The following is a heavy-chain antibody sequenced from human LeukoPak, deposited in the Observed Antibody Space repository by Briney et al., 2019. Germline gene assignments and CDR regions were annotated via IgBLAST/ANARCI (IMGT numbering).Heavy chain of an antibody. J-gene: IGHJ3*02. Sequence: GGSLRLSCAASGFTFSSYAMHWVRQAPGKGLEWVAVISYDGSNKYYADSVKGRFTTSRDNSKNTLYLQMNSLRAEDTAVYYCAREFRGAFDIWGQGTMVTVSS. CDR1: GFTFSSYA. CDR2: ISYDGSNK. CDR3: AREFRGAFDI. V-gene: IGHV3-30*04.